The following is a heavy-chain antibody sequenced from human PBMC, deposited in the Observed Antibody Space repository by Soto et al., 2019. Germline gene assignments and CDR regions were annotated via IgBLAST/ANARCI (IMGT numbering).Heavy chain of an antibody. J-gene: IGHJ4*02. CDR1: GGSISSYY. V-gene: IGHV4-59*01. D-gene: IGHD3-10*01. CDR3: ARVGITMVRGVRYYFDY. CDR2: IYYSGST. Sequence: SETLSLTCTVSGGSISSYYWSWIRQPPGKGLEWIGYIYYSGSTNYNPSLKSRVTISVDTSKNQFSLKLSSVTAADTAVYYCARVGITMVRGVRYYFDYWGQGTLVTSPQ.